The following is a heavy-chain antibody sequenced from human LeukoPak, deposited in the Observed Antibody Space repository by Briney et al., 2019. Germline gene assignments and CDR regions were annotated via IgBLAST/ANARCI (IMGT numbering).Heavy chain of an antibody. J-gene: IGHJ4*02. D-gene: IGHD1-7*01. V-gene: IGHV3-49*04. CDR3: ARGLRAVGTTLDY. Sequence: PGGSLRLSCTASGFTFGDYSVNWVRQAPGKGLEWVAFLYGGTIEYGAAVKGRFSISRDDSKTIAYLQMNNLKTEDTGVYYCARGLRAVGTTLDYWGQGTLVTVSS. CDR1: GFTFGDYS. CDR2: LYGGTI.